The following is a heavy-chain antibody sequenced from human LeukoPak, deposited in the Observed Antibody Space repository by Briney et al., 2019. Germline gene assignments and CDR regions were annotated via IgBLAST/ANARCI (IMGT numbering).Heavy chain of an antibody. CDR1: GESFSGYY. CDR2: IIDTGST. J-gene: IGHJ4*02. D-gene: IGHD3-3*01. Sequence: PSETLSLTCAVYGESFSGYYWTWIRQPPGKGLEWIGEIIDTGSTKYNSSLKSRVTISVDTSKNEFSLNLTSVTAADTAVYYCARGLASGYPPIPFDYWGQGTLATVSS. V-gene: IGHV4-34*12. CDR3: ARGLASGYPPIPFDY.